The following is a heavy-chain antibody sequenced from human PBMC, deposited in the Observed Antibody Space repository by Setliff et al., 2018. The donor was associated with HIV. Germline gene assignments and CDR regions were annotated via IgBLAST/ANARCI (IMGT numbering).Heavy chain of an antibody. V-gene: IGHV1-24*01. CDR1: GYTLTELS. D-gene: IGHD1-26*01. Sequence: ASVKVSCKVSGYTLTELSIHWVRQPPGQGLEWMGGFDPENGETIYAQKFQDRVTMTKGTSKDTTYMEVNSLRIEDTAIYYCLLNPPLDPWGQGTLVTVSS. CDR2: FDPENGET. J-gene: IGHJ5*02. CDR3: LLNPPLDP.